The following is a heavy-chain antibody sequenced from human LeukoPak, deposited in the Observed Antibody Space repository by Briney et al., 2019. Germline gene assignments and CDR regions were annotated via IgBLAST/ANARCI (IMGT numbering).Heavy chain of an antibody. Sequence: PGGSLRLSCAASEFSFSSSGMHWVRQAPGKGLEWVTFIRNDGSKKYYADSVKGRFTISRDNSKNTVYLQMNSLRAEDTAVYYCARDFEGVHRTTNSYTYYYYMDVWGKGTTVIVSS. CDR1: EFSFSSSG. D-gene: IGHD2/OR15-2a*01. J-gene: IGHJ6*03. CDR3: ARDFEGVHRTTNSYTYYYYMDV. V-gene: IGHV3-30*02. CDR2: IRNDGSKK.